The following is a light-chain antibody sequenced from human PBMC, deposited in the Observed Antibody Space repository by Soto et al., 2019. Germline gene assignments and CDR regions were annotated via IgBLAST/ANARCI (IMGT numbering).Light chain of an antibody. CDR1: SSDVGGYNY. Sequence: QSALTQPASVSGSPGQSITISCTGTSSDVGGYNYVSWFQQHPGKAPKLKIYEVSNRPSGVSNRFSGSKSGNTASLTISELQADDEADYYCTSFTTISTWVFGGGTQLTVL. CDR2: EVS. CDR3: TSFTTISTWV. J-gene: IGLJ3*02. V-gene: IGLV2-14*01.